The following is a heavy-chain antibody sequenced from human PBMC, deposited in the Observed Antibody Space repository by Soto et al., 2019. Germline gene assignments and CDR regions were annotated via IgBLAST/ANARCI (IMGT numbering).Heavy chain of an antibody. CDR3: AKVYDSSGYYYSPFDY. Sequence: GGSLRLSCAASGFTFSGYAMSWVRQAPGKGLEWVSVISGSGGSTDYADSVKGRFTISRDNSKNTLYLQMNSLRAEDTAVYYCAKVYDSSGYYYSPFDYWGQGTLVTVSS. J-gene: IGHJ4*02. CDR2: ISGSGGST. D-gene: IGHD3-22*01. V-gene: IGHV3-23*01. CDR1: GFTFSGYA.